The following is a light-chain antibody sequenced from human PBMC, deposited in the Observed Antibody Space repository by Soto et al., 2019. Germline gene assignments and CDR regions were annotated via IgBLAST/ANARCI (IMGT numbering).Light chain of an antibody. Sequence: QSVLTQPASGSGSPGQSITISCTGTSSDVGGYNYVSWYQHHPGKAPKLIIYDVTNRPSGVSNPFSGSKSGNTASLTISGLQPEDEADYYCSSYTTSNTRQIVFGTGTQLTVL. CDR2: DVT. V-gene: IGLV2-14*03. CDR3: SSYTTSNTRQIV. J-gene: IGLJ1*01. CDR1: SSDVGGYNY.